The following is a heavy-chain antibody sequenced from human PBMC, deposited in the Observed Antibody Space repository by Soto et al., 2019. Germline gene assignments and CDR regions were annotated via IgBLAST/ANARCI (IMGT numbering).Heavy chain of an antibody. CDR2: IYHSGST. Sequence: QLQLQESGSGLVKPSQTLSLTCAVSGGSISSGGYSWSWIRQPPGKGLEWIGYIYHSGSTYYNPSRKSRVTISVDRAKNQCSRKRSSVTAADTAVYYCAAGGGLPRYYWGQGTLVTVSS. CDR3: AAGGGLPRYY. V-gene: IGHV4-30-2*01. J-gene: IGHJ4*02. CDR1: GGSISSGGYS. D-gene: IGHD5-12*01.